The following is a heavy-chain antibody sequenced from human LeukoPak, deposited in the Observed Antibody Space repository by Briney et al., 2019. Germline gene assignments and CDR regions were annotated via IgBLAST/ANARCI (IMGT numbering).Heavy chain of an antibody. V-gene: IGHV3-7*01. J-gene: IGHJ6*02. CDR3: ARVGGYSSPQYYYYYGMDV. D-gene: IGHD5-18*01. CDR1: GFTFSSYW. Sequence: GGSLRLSCAASGFTFSSYWMSSVRQAPGKGLELVANIKQDGSEKYYVDSVKGRFTISRDNAKNSLYLQMNSLRAEDTAVYYCARVGGYSSPQYYYYYGMDVWGQGTTVTVSS. CDR2: IKQDGSEK.